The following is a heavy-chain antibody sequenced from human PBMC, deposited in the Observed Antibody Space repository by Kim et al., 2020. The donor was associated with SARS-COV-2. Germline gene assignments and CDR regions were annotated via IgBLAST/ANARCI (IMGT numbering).Heavy chain of an antibody. V-gene: IGHV5-51*01. Sequence: GESLKISCKGSGYSFTSYWIGWVRQMPGKGLAWLGIIYPGDSATQSSPSFQGQVTIPADKSISTAYLQWSRLKASDTAMYYCARHVVYGSGSYPDFWGQGPLVTGS. J-gene: IGHJ4*02. D-gene: IGHD3-10*01. CDR3: ARHVVYGSGSYPDF. CDR2: IYPGDSAT. CDR1: GYSFTSYW.